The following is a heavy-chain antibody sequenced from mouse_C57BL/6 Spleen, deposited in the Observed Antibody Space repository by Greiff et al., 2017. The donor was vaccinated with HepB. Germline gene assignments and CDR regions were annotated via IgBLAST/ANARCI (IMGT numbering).Heavy chain of an antibody. V-gene: IGHV1-50*01. J-gene: IGHJ2*01. CDR3: ARGGPFDY. Sequence: VQLQQPGAELVKPGASVKLSCKASGYTFTSYWMQWVKQRPGQGLEWIGEIDPSDSYTNYNQKFKGKATVTVDTSSSTAYMQLSSLTSEDSAVYYCARGGPFDYWGQGTTLTVSS. CDR1: GYTFTSYW. CDR2: IDPSDSYT.